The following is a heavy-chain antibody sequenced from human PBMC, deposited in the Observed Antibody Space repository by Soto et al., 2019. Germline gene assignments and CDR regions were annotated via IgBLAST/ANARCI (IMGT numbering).Heavy chain of an antibody. V-gene: IGHV3-20*04. CDR2: INWNGGST. J-gene: IGHJ4*02. CDR1: GFTFDDYG. CDR3: ARLYSSGWYGPGRY. Sequence: EVQLVESGGGVVRPGGSLRLSCAASGFTFDDYGMSWVRQAPGKGLEWVSGINWNGGSTGYADSVKGRFTISRDNAKNSLYLQMNSLRAEDPALYYGARLYSSGWYGPGRYWGQGTLVTVSS. D-gene: IGHD6-19*01.